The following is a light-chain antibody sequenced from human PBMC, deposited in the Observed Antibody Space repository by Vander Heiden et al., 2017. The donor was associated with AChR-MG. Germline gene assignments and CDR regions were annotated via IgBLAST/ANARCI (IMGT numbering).Light chain of an antibody. CDR1: QSDSNY. CDR2: GAS. CDR3: QHRRA. V-gene: IGKV3-11*02. J-gene: IGKJ4*01. Sequence: EIVLTQSPATLSLSPGERATLSCRASQSDSNYLAWYQQKPGQAPRLLIYGASNRATGIPRRFSGSGSGRDFTLTISSLEPEDFAGYDGQHRRAFGGGTKVEIK.